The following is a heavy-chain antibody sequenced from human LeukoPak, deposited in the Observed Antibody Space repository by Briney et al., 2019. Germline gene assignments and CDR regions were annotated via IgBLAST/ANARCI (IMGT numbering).Heavy chain of an antibody. CDR3: AKGGHCSSTSCSLGDFDY. Sequence: PGGSLRLSCAASGFTFSSYGMHWVRQAPGQGLEWVAVIWYDGSNKYYADSVKGRFTISRDDSKNTLYLQMNSLRAEDTAVYYCAKGGHCSSTSCSLGDFDYWGQGTLVTVSS. V-gene: IGHV3-33*06. J-gene: IGHJ4*02. CDR2: IWYDGSNK. CDR1: GFTFSSYG. D-gene: IGHD2-2*01.